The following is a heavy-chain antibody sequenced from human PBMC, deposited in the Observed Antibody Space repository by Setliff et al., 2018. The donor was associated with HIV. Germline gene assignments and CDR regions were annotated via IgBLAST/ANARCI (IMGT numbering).Heavy chain of an antibody. J-gene: IGHJ4*02. CDR2: INHNRKT. CDR3: TRVRDHYDSGTYYRPLYFFDS. V-gene: IGHV4-34*01. Sequence: SETLSLTCAVYGGSFSGYSWSWVRQSPGKGLEWIGEINHNRKTNYNPSLKSRVTISIDRSKNQFSLKLNSVIAADTAVYYCTRVRDHYDSGTYYRPLYFFDSWGQGTRVTVPS. CDR1: GGSFSGYS. D-gene: IGHD3-10*01.